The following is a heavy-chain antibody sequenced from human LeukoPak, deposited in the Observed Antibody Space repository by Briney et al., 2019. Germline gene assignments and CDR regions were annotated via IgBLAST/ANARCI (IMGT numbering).Heavy chain of an antibody. D-gene: IGHD4-11*01. V-gene: IGHV4-39*01. J-gene: IGHJ6*03. Sequence: PSETLSLTCTVSGDSISSTSYYWDWIRQPPGKGLEWIGSIYYSGSTYYNPSLKSRVTISVDTSKNQFSLRMTSVTAADTAVYYAVRLPNYYYYYMDVWGKGTTVTISS. CDR3: VRLPNYYYYYMDV. CDR2: IYYSGST. CDR1: GDSISSTSYY.